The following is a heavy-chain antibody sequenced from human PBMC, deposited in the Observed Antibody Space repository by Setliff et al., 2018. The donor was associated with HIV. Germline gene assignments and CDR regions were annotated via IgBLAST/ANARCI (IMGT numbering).Heavy chain of an antibody. J-gene: IGHJ3*02. CDR3: ARESLHLGELSSNPDASDI. D-gene: IGHD3-16*02. CDR2: FYQTGST. Sequence: TSETLSLTCAVSGDFISSDYYWGWIRQPPGKGLEWIGSFYQTGSTYYNPSLKSRVIISLDTSKNRLSLKLRSVTAADTAVYYCARESLHLGELSSNPDASDIWGQGTMVTVSS. CDR1: GDFISSDYY. V-gene: IGHV4-38-2*01.